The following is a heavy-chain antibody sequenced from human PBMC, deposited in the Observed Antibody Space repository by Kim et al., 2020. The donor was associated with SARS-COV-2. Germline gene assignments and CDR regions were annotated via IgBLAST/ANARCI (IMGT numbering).Heavy chain of an antibody. CDR3: AREGKEIAAY. J-gene: IGHJ4*02. D-gene: IGHD2-15*01. CDR2: ISYDGSNK. Sequence: GGSLRLSCSASGFTFSSYAMHGVRQAPGKGLEGVAVISYDGSNKYYADSVKGRFTISRDNSKNTLYLQMNSLRAEDTAVYYCAREGKEIAAYWGQGTLVPLSS. V-gene: IGHV3-30-3*01. CDR1: GFTFSSYA.